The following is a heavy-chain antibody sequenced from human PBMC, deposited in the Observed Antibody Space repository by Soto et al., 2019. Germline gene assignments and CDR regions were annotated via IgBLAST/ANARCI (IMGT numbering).Heavy chain of an antibody. V-gene: IGHV1-3*01. Sequence: ASVKVSCKASGYTFTSYAMHWVRQAPGQRLEWMGWINAGNGNTKYSQKFQGRVTITRDTSASTAYLELSSLRSEDTAVYYCARGSPLPRNNWFDPWGQGTLVTVSS. CDR3: ARGSPLPRNNWFDP. CDR1: GYTFTSYA. J-gene: IGHJ5*02. CDR2: INAGNGNT.